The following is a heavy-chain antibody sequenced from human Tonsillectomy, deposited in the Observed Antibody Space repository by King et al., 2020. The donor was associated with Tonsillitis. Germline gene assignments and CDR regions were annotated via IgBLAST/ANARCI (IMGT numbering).Heavy chain of an antibody. V-gene: IGHV3-11*05. CDR2: ISSSSIYI. J-gene: IGHJ4*02. D-gene: IGHD2-15*01. Sequence: QLVQSGGGLVKPGGSLRLSCAASGFTFSDYYMNWIRQAPGKGLEWVSYISSSSIYINYADSVKGRFTISRDNAKNSLYLQMNSLIAEDTAVYYCARVGLGYCSGGSCYPDYWGQGTLVTVSS. CDR3: ARVGLGYCSGGSCYPDY. CDR1: GFTFSDYY.